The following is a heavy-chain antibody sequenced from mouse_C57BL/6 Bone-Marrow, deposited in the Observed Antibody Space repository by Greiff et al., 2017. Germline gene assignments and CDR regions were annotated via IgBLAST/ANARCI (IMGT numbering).Heavy chain of an antibody. CDR2: IDPSDSYT. CDR3: ARTAYYDYDGAWFAY. Sequence: QVHVKQPGAELVMPGASVQLSCKASGYTFTSYWMHWVKQRPGQGLEWIGEIDPSDSYTNYNQKFKGKSTLTVDKSSSTAYMQLSSLTSEDSAVYYCARTAYYDYDGAWFAYWGQGTLVTVSA. D-gene: IGHD2-4*01. CDR1: GYTFTSYW. J-gene: IGHJ3*01. V-gene: IGHV1-69*01.